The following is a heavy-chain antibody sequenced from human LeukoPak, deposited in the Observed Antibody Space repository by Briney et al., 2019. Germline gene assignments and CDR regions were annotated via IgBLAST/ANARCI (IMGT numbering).Heavy chain of an antibody. CDR3: AKKAVGTATGGPFDY. D-gene: IGHD1-26*01. CDR1: GFTFDDYA. J-gene: IGHJ4*02. CDR2: ISDSGSST. Sequence: GGSLRLSCAASGFTFDDYAMHWVRQAPGKGLEWVSVISDSGSSTYYADSVKGRFTISRDNSKNTMYLQMNSLKAEDTAVYYCAKKAVGTATGGPFDYWGQGTLVIVSS. V-gene: IGHV3-23*01.